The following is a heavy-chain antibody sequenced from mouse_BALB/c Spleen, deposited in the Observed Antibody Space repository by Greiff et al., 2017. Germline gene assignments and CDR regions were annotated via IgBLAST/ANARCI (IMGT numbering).Heavy chain of an antibody. V-gene: IGHV2-9*02. Sequence: VMLVESGPGLVAPSQSLSITCTVSGFSLTSYGVHWVRQPPGKGLEWLGVIWAGGSTNYNSALMSRLSISKDNSKSQVFLKMNSLQTDDTAMYYCARGIYDGDTFAYWGQGTLVTVSA. CDR1: GFSLTSYG. J-gene: IGHJ3*01. CDR3: ARGIYDGDTFAY. CDR2: IWAGGST. D-gene: IGHD2-3*01.